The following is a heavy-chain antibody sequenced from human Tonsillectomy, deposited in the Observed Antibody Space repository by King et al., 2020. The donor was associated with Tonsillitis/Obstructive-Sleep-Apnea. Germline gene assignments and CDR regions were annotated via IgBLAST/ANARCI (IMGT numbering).Heavy chain of an antibody. D-gene: IGHD4-17*01. CDR2: ISYSGSTA. V-gene: IGHV4-59*01. J-gene: IGHJ6*03. Sequence: QLQESGPGLVKPSETLSLTCTVSGDPINNYYWSWIRQPPGKGLEWIGYISYSGSTANYNPSLKSRVTISVDTSQSQFALKLSSVTAADTAVYYCARGAVTEVFYYYYMDVWGKGTTVTVSS. CDR1: GDPINNYY. CDR3: ARGAVTEVFYYYYMDV.